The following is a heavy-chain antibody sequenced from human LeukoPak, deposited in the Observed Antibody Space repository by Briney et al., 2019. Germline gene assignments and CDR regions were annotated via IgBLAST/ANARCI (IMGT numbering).Heavy chain of an antibody. CDR1: GFTFDDYA. J-gene: IGHJ4*02. CDR2: ISWDGGST. CDR3: AKDSLSGSGSLGPYFDY. V-gene: IGHV3-43D*03. D-gene: IGHD3-10*01. Sequence: GGSLRLSCAASGFTFDDYAMHWVRQAPGKGLEWVSLISWDGGSTYYADSVKGRFTISRDNSKNSLYLQMNSLRAEDTALYYCAKDSLSGSGSLGPYFDYWGQGTLVTVSS.